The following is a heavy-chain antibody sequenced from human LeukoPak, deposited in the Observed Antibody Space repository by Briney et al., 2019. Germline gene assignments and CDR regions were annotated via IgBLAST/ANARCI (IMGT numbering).Heavy chain of an antibody. J-gene: IGHJ4*02. V-gene: IGHV3-23*01. D-gene: IGHD3-10*01. CDR1: GFTFSSYA. Sequence: GGSLRLSRAASGFTFSSYAMSWVRQAPGKGLEWVSAISGSGGSTYYADSVKGRFTISRDNSKNTLYLQMNSLRAEDTAVYYCAKIVGSRGGGTFDYWGQGTLVTVSS. CDR3: AKIVGSRGGGTFDY. CDR2: ISGSGGST.